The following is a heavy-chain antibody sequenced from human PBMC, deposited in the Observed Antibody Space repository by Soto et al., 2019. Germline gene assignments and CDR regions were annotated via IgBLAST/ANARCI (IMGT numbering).Heavy chain of an antibody. D-gene: IGHD2-15*01. Sequence: GGSLRLSCAASGFTFSSYGMHWVRQAPGKGLEWVAVISYDGSNKYYADSVKGRFTISRDNSKNTLYLQMNSLRAEDTAVYYCAKDRRVVNHHFDYCRQGTLVTVTS. CDR3: AKDRRVVNHHFDY. V-gene: IGHV3-30*18. CDR1: GFTFSSYG. J-gene: IGHJ4*02. CDR2: ISYDGSNK.